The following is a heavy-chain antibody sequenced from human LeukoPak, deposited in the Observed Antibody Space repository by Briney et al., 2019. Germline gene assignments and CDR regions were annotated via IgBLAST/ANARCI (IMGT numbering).Heavy chain of an antibody. CDR1: GFIFTDYW. D-gene: IGHD1-1*01. J-gene: IGHJ4*02. V-gene: IGHV3-74*01. Sequence: PGGSLRLSCAASGFIFTDYWMHWVRQAPGKELVWVARIRGDGRATTYADSVKGRFTISRDNSKNTLYLQMNNLRADDTAVYYCVKKGQADDDGKPDWGQGTLVTVSS. CDR3: VKKGQADDDGKPD. CDR2: IRGDGRAT.